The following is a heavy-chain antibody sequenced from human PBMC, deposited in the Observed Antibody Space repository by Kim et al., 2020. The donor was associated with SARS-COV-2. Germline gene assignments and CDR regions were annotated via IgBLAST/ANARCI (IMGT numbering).Heavy chain of an antibody. Sequence: ASVKVSCKASGYTFTSYDINWVRQATGQGLEWMGWMNPNSGNTGYAQKFQGRVTMTRNTSISTAYMELSSLRSEDTAVYYCARGYCSSTSCQDYYYGMDVWGQGTTVTVSS. V-gene: IGHV1-8*01. CDR3: ARGYCSSTSCQDYYYGMDV. CDR2: MNPNSGNT. D-gene: IGHD2-2*01. CDR1: GYTFTSYD. J-gene: IGHJ6*02.